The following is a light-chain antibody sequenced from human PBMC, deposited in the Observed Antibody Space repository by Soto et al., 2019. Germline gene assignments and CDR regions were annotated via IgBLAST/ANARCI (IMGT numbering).Light chain of an antibody. CDR1: QSISSW. CDR2: DAS. J-gene: IGKJ2*01. Sequence: DIQMTQSPSTLSASVGDRVTITCRASQSISSWLAWYQQKPGQAPKLLIYDASTLESGVPSRFSGSGFGTEFTLTISSLQPDDFATYYCQQYNSSPNTFGQGTKLEIK. CDR3: QQYNSSPNT. V-gene: IGKV1-5*01.